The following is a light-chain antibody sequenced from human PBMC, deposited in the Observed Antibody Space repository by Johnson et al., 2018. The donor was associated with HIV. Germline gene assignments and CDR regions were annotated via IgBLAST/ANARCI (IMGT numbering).Light chain of an antibody. CDR3: GTWDSSLRAGGYV. V-gene: IGLV1-51*01. Sequence: QSILTQPPSVSAAPGQKVTISCSGSSSNIGNNYVSWYQQLPGTAPKLLIYDNNKRPSGIPDRFSGSKSGTSATLGITGLQTGDEADYYCGTWDSSLRAGGYVFGTGNNVTSL. CDR1: SSNIGNNY. CDR2: DNN. J-gene: IGLJ1*01.